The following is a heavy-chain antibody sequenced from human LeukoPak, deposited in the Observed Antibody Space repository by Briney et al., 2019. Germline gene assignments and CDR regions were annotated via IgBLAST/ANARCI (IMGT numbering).Heavy chain of an antibody. CDR1: GGSISSYY. D-gene: IGHD3-16*01. J-gene: IGHJ4*02. Sequence: PSETLSLTCTVSGGSISSYYWSWIRQPPGKGLEWIGYIYYSGSTNYNPSLKSRVTISVDTSKNQFSLKLSSVTAADTAVYYCARQGALWGQGTLVTVSS. V-gene: IGHV4-59*08. CDR3: ARQGAL. CDR2: IYYSGST.